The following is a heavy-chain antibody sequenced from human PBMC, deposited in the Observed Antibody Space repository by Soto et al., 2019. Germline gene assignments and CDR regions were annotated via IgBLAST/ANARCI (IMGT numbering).Heavy chain of an antibody. CDR1: GYSFTTYG. D-gene: IGHD2-21*02. J-gene: IGHJ4*02. CDR3: ARDRGGTDWYSFVY. V-gene: IGHV1-18*01. CDR2: VNTYNGNT. Sequence: QVQLVQSGAEVKKPWASMKVACKTSGYSFTTYGVSWVRQAPGQGLEWMGWVNTYNGNTNSARQRQDRVTMTTDTSTTTAYMELRSLRSDDTAVYYCARDRGGTDWYSFVYWGQGTLVAVSS.